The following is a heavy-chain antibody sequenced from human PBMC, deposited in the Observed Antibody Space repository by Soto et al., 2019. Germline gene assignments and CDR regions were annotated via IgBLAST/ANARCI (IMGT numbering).Heavy chain of an antibody. CDR2: INPNSGGT. CDR1: GYTFTGYY. Sequence: ASVKVSCKASGYTFTGYYMHWVRQAPGQGLEWMGWINPNSGGTNYAQKFQGWVTMTRDTSISTAYMELSRLRSDDTAVYYCVRFSAGYSSSLYAYWGQGTLVPVSS. CDR3: VRFSAGYSSSLYAY. J-gene: IGHJ4*02. V-gene: IGHV1-2*04. D-gene: IGHD6-13*01.